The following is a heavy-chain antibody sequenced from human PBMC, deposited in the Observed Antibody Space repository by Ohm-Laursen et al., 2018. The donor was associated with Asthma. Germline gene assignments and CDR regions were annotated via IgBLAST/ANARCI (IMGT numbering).Heavy chain of an antibody. CDR2: ISSSSSTI. CDR3: ARDTNAVAAYWMNY. D-gene: IGHD6-19*01. CDR1: GFTFSSYS. Sequence: SLRLSCAASGFTFSSYSMNWVRQAPGKGLEWVSYISSSSSTIYYADSVKGRFTISRDNSKNTLYLQMNSLRAEDTAVYYCARDTNAVAAYWMNYWGQGTLVTVSS. J-gene: IGHJ4*02. V-gene: IGHV3-48*01.